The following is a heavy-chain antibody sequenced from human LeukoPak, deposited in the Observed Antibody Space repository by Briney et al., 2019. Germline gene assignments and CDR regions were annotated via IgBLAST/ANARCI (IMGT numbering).Heavy chain of an antibody. CDR2: IYYSGST. CDR3: ARLGYRSSTSCYGDY. CDR1: GGSISSGDYY. J-gene: IGHJ4*02. D-gene: IGHD2-2*01. V-gene: IGHV4-30-4*08. Sequence: SQTLSLTCTVSGGSISSGDYYWSWIRQPPGKGLEWIGYIYYSGSTYYNPSLKSRVTMSVDTSKDQFSLKLRFATVADTAVYYCARLGYRSSTSCYGDYWGQGTLVTVSS.